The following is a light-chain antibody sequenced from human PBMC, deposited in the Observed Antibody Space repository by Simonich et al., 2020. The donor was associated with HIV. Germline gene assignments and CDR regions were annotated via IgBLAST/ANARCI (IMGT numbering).Light chain of an antibody. CDR2: GAS. Sequence: EIVMTQSPATLSVSPGERATLSCRASQSVSSNFAWYQQKPGQAPRLLIYGASTRATGIPARFTGSGSGTDFTLTISRLEPEDFAVYYCQQYGSIFGQGTKLEIK. J-gene: IGKJ2*02. V-gene: IGKV3-15*01. CDR3: QQYGSI. CDR1: QSVSSN.